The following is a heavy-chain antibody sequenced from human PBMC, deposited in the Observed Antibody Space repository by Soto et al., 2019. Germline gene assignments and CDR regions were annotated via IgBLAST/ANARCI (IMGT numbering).Heavy chain of an antibody. CDR3: AKVRPLRDCTSTSCLGAFDI. CDR2: ISWNSGSI. V-gene: IGHV3-9*01. CDR1: GFTFDDYA. D-gene: IGHD2-2*01. J-gene: IGHJ3*02. Sequence: SLRLSCAASGFTFDDYAMHWVRQAPGKGLEWVSGISWNSGSIGYADTVKGRFTISRDNAKNSLYLQMNSLRAEDTAVYYCAKVRPLRDCTSTSCLGAFDIWGQGTMVTVSS.